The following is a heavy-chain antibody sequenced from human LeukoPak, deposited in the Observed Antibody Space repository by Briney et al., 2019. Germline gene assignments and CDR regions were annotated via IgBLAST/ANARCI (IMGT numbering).Heavy chain of an antibody. CDR3: ARGPPSSRTTWTWFDP. CDR1: GGSISPYY. Sequence: PSETLSLTCTVSGGSISPYYWTWIRQPPGKGLEWIGYVYYNGNTNYNPSLKSRVTISVDTSKNQFSLRLKSVTAADTAVYYCARGPPSSRTTWTWFDPWGQGTLVTVSS. CDR2: VYYNGNT. V-gene: IGHV4-59*01. J-gene: IGHJ5*02. D-gene: IGHD3/OR15-3a*01.